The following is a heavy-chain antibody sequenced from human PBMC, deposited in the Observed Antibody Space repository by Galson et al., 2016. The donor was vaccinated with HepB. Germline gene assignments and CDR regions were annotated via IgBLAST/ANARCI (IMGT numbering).Heavy chain of an antibody. CDR2: VNPDESYT. D-gene: IGHD2-2*01. Sequence: SLRLSCAASGFTFSRYWMNWVRQAPGKGLVWVSGVNPDESYTIYADSVKGRFTISRDNAENTLYLQLNSLSAEDTAVYYCARGQYCGSTTCNARGVPPWGQGTLVTVSS. J-gene: IGHJ5*02. CDR1: GFTFSRYW. CDR3: ARGQYCGSTTCNARGVPP. V-gene: IGHV3-74*01.